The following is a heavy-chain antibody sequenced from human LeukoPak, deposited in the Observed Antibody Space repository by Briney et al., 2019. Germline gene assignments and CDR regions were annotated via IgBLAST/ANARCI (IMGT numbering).Heavy chain of an antibody. CDR3: AREGPYYDSSGFDY. CDR1: GFTFSRHS. D-gene: IGHD3-22*01. CDR2: ISGGGSYV. Sequence: PGGSLRLSCAASGFTFSRHSMNWVRQAPGKGLEWVSSISGGGSYVYYADSVKGRFTISRDNARNSLFLQMHSVRADDAAVYYCAREGPYYDSSGFDYWGLGTLVTVSS. V-gene: IGHV3-21*01. J-gene: IGHJ4*02.